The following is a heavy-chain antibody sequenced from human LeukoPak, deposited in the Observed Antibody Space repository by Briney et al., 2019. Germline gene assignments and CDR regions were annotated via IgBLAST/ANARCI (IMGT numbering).Heavy chain of an antibody. CDR2: INHSGST. V-gene: IGHV4-34*01. D-gene: IGHD5-18*01. Sequence: PSETPSLTCAVYGGSFSGYYWSWIRQPPGKGLEWIGEINHSGSTNYNPSLKSRVTISVDTSKNQFSLKLSSVTAADTAVYYCARGGWYSEIQSWLGGAFDIWGQGTMVTVSS. CDR1: GGSFSGYY. J-gene: IGHJ3*02. CDR3: ARGGWYSEIQSWLGGAFDI.